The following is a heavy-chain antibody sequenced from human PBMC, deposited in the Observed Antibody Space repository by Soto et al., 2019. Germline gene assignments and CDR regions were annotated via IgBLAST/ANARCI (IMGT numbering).Heavy chain of an antibody. D-gene: IGHD6-6*01. J-gene: IGHJ5*02. Sequence: PSETLSLTCTVSGGSISSGGYYWSWIRQHPGKGLEWIGYIYYSGSTYYNPSLKSRVTISVDTSKNQFSLKLSSVTAADTAVYYCARAQYSSSSRHDCFDPWGQGTLVTVSS. CDR3: ARAQYSSSSRHDCFDP. V-gene: IGHV4-31*03. CDR1: GGSISSGGYY. CDR2: IYYSGST.